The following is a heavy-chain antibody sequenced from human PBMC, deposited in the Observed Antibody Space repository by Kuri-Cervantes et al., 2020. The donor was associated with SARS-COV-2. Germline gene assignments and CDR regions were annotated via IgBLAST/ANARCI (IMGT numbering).Heavy chain of an antibody. V-gene: IGHV3-64D*08. CDR1: GFTFSSYA. CDR2: ISSNGGST. J-gene: IGHJ4*02. D-gene: IGHD4-17*01. CDR3: VKDVGYGDLAFGY. Sequence: ETLSLTCAASGFTFSSYAMHWVRQAPGKGLEYVSAISSNGGSTYYADSVKGRFTISRDNSKNTLYLQMSSLRAEDTAVYYCVKDVGYGDLAFGYWGQGTLVTVSS.